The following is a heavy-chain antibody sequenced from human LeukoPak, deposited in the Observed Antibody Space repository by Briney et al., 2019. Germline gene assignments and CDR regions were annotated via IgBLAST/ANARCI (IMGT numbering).Heavy chain of an antibody. CDR3: ARGLPLCSSSWYGEDFDY. CDR2: INHSGST. Sequence: PSETLSLTCAVYGGSFSGYYWSWIRQPPGKGLEWIGEINHSGSTNYNPSLKSRVTISVDTSKNQFSLKLSSVTAADTAVYYCARGLPLCSSSWYGEDFDYWGQGTLVTVSS. D-gene: IGHD6-13*01. V-gene: IGHV4-34*01. J-gene: IGHJ4*02. CDR1: GGSFSGYY.